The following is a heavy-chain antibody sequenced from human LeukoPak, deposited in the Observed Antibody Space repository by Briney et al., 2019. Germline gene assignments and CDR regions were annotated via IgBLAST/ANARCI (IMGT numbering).Heavy chain of an antibody. CDR3: ARVRRHYYYYYGMDV. J-gene: IGHJ6*02. CDR2: INHSGST. V-gene: IGHV4-34*01. CDR1: GGSFSGYY. Sequence: SETLSLTCAVYGGSFSGYYWSWIRQPPGKGLEWIGEINHSGSTNYNPSLKSRVTISVDTSKNQFSLKLSSVTAADTAVYYCARVRRHYYYYYGMDVWGQGTTVTVSS.